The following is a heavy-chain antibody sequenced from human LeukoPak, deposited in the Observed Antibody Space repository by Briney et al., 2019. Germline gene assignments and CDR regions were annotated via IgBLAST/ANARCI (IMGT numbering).Heavy chain of an antibody. V-gene: IGHV4-61*02. CDR2: IYTSGST. CDR3: TRTRSFDY. CDR1: GGSISSGSYY. Sequence: PSETLSLTCTVSGGSISSGSYYWSWIRQPAGKGLEWIGRIYTSGSTNYNPSLKSRVTISVDTSKNQFSLKLSSVTAADTAVYYCTRTRSFDYWGQGTLVTVSS. J-gene: IGHJ4*02.